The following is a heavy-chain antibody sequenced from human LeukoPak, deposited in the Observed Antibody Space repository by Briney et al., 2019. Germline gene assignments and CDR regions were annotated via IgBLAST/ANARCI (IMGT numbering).Heavy chain of an antibody. J-gene: IGHJ4*02. D-gene: IGHD3-10*01. CDR1: GFTFSSYG. V-gene: IGHV3-33*01. CDR3: ARGPNYVVQGGYFDY. CDR2: IWYDGTNK. Sequence: GGSLRLSCAASGFTFSSYGMHWVRQAPGKGLEWVAVIWYDGTNKYYADSVKGRFTISRDNSKNTLYLQRNSLRAEDTAVYYCARGPNYVVQGGYFDYWGQGTLVTVSS.